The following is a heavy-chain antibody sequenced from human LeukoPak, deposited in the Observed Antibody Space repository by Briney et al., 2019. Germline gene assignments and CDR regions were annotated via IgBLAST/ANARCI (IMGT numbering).Heavy chain of an antibody. D-gene: IGHD6-13*01. CDR3: ARAAGYSSSWYPYYYGMDV. J-gene: IGHJ6*02. CDR2: ITHSGST. CDR1: GGSFSGYY. Sequence: SETLSLTCAVYGGSFSGYYWSWIRQPPGKGLEWIGEITHSGSTNYNPSLKSRVTISVDTSKNQFSLKLSSVTAADTAVYYCARAAGYSSSWYPYYYGMDVWGQGTTVTVSS. V-gene: IGHV4-34*01.